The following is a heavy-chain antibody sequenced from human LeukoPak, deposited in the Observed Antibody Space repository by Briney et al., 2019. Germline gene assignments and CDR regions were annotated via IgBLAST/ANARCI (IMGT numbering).Heavy chain of an antibody. Sequence: SETLSLTCAVYGGSFSGYYWSWIRQPSGKGLDWIGEINHSGSTNYNPSLKSRVTISVDTSKYQFSLKLSSVTAADTAVYYCARGKPHSGSPSPHFDYWGQGTLVTVSS. D-gene: IGHD1-26*01. CDR3: ARGKPHSGSPSPHFDY. CDR1: GGSFSGYY. J-gene: IGHJ4*02. CDR2: INHSGST. V-gene: IGHV4-34*01.